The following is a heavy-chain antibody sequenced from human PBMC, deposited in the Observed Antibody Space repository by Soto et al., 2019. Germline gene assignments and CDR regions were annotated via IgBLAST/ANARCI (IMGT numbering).Heavy chain of an antibody. D-gene: IGHD5-12*01. CDR2: IIPIFGTA. V-gene: IGHV1-69*13. CDR3: ASKVWRWLQLHAFDI. J-gene: IGHJ3*02. CDR1: GGTFSSYA. Sequence: SVKVSCKASGGTFSSYAISWVRQAPGQGLEWMGGIIPIFGTANYAQKFQGRVTITADESTSTAYMELSSLRSEDTAVYYCASKVWRWLQLHAFDIWGQGTMVTVSS.